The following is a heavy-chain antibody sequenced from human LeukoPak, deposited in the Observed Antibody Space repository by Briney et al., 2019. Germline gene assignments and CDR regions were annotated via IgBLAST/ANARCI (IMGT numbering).Heavy chain of an antibody. Sequence: GGSLRLSCAASGFTLSDHYMDWVRQAPGKGLEWVGRTKNKADSYTTGYAASVKGRFTISRDDSKNSLYLQMNSLRTEDTAVYYCARNGYGDYYFDYWGQGILVTVSS. CDR3: ARNGYGDYYFDY. D-gene: IGHD3-22*01. V-gene: IGHV3-72*01. CDR1: GFTLSDHY. J-gene: IGHJ4*02. CDR2: TKNKADSYTT.